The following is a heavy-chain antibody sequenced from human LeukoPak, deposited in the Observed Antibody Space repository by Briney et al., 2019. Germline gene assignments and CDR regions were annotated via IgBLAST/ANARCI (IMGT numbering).Heavy chain of an antibody. CDR1: GFTFSNYW. J-gene: IGHJ4*02. Sequence: GGSLRLSCAASGFTFSNYWMSWVRQAPGKGLEWVSVIYSGGSTYYADSVKGRFTISRDNSKNTLYLQMNSLRAEDTAVYYCARLYYYGSGSYYKDYWGQGTLVTVSS. CDR3: ARLYYYGSGSYYKDY. D-gene: IGHD3-10*01. CDR2: IYSGGST. V-gene: IGHV3-66*01.